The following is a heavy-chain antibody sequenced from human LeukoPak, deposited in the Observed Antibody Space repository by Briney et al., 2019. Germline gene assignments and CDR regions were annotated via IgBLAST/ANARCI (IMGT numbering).Heavy chain of an antibody. CDR3: ARHKDYYYSYMDV. J-gene: IGHJ6*03. Sequence: SETLSLTCSVSGGSISSSNYYWGWIRQPPEKGLEWIGSIYYSGSTYYNPSLKSRVTISVDTSKNQFSLKLSSVTAADTAVYYCARHKDYYYSYMDVWGKGTTVTISS. V-gene: IGHV4-39*01. CDR1: GGSISSSNYY. CDR2: IYYSGST.